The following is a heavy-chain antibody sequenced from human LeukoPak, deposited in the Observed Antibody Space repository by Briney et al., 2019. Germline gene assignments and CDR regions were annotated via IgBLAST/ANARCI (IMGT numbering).Heavy chain of an antibody. D-gene: IGHD2-21*01. V-gene: IGHV3-48*01. J-gene: IGHJ4*02. Sequence: GGSLILSCAASEFTYRRDNMNWVRQAPGHRLEWVSYISGSGSTIYYATTANGRFTISRDNEKNRLYLQKNSLKAEDTAGYYCGRAVAFDYWGQGTLVTVSS. CDR1: EFTYRRDN. CDR2: ISGSGSTI. CDR3: GRAVAFDY.